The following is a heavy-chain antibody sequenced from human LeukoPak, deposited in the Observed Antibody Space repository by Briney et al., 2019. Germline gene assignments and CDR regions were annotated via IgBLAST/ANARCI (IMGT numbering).Heavy chain of an antibody. J-gene: IGHJ4*02. CDR1: GYTFTSYG. CDR3: ARDFDMTNFDY. Sequence: ASVTVSCKASGYTFTSYGISWVRQAPGQRLEWMGWISAYNGNTNYAQKLQGKVTMTTDTSTSTAYMELRSLRSDDTAVYYCARDFDMTNFDYWGQGTLVTVSS. CDR2: ISAYNGNT. V-gene: IGHV1-18*01. D-gene: IGHD4-11*01.